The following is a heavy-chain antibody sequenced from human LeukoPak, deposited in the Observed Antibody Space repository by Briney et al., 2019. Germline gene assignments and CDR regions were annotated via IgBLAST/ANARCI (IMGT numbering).Heavy chain of an antibody. V-gene: IGHV3-64*04. J-gene: IGHJ4*02. CDR3: ARDLRRDGYNSLDY. Sequence: GGSLRLSCSASGFTFSSYAMHWVRQAPGKGLEYVSAISSNGGTTYYADSVKGRFTISRDNAKNSLHLQMSSLRAEDTAVYYCARDLRRDGYNSLDYWGQGTLVTVSS. D-gene: IGHD5-24*01. CDR1: GFTFSSYA. CDR2: ISSNGGTT.